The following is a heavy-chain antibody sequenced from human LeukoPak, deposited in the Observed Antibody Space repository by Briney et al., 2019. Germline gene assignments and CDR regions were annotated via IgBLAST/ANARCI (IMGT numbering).Heavy chain of an antibody. CDR3: TADVDTVDY. J-gene: IGHJ4*02. Sequence: GGSLRLSCAASGFTFSNAWMSWVRQAPGKGLEWVRRIKSKTDGGTTDYAAPVKGRFTISRDDSKNTLSLQMNSLKTEDTAVYYCTADVDTVDYWGQGTLVTVSS. CDR2: IKSKTDGGTT. D-gene: IGHD5-18*01. V-gene: IGHV3-15*01. CDR1: GFTFSNAW.